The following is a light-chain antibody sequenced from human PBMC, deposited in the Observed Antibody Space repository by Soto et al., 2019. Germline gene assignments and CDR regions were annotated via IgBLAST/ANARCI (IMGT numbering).Light chain of an antibody. J-gene: IGKJ1*01. CDR2: TAS. Sequence: ADQLTQSPSSLSASFGDRVTISCRARQGIRDDLGWYQQKPGKAPKLLIYTASNLQSGVPSRFSGSESGTDFTLTISSLQTGDFATYYCQKYNSAPPTFGQGTKVDIK. V-gene: IGKV1-6*02. CDR3: QKYNSAPPT. CDR1: QGIRDD.